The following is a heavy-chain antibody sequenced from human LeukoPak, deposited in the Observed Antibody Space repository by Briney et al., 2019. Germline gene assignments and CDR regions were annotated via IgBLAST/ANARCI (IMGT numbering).Heavy chain of an antibody. J-gene: IGHJ4*02. CDR3: ARVGSSWPHYYFDY. CDR1: GSSISISSY. V-gene: IGHV4-39*07. Sequence: SQTLSLTCTVSGSSISISSYWAWIRQPPGKGLEWIGNIYYSGSTYYNPSLKSRLTISVDTSKNHFSLNLNSVTAADTAVYNCARVGSSWPHYYFDYWGQGALVTVSS. CDR2: IYYSGST. D-gene: IGHD6-13*01.